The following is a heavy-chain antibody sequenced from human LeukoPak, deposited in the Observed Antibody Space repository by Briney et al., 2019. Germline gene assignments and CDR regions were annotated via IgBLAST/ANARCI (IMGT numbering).Heavy chain of an antibody. Sequence: GGSLRLSCAASGFTFSDYYMSWVRQAPGKGLEGGSYISSSSSYTNYADSVKGRLTISRDNAKNSLYLQMNSLRAEDTAVYYCARAVGGSTHGPSWGQGTLVTVSS. CDR2: ISSSSSYT. V-gene: IGHV3-11*06. J-gene: IGHJ4*02. CDR1: GFTFSDYY. CDR3: ARAVGGSTHGPS. D-gene: IGHD2-15*01.